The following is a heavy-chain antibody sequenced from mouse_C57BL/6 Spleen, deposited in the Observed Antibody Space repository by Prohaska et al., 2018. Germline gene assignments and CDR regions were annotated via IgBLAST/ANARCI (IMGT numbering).Heavy chain of an antibody. CDR3: AIDYDSEYFDV. J-gene: IGHJ1*03. CDR2: INPSTGGT. V-gene: IGHV1-42*01. D-gene: IGHD2-4*01. Sequence: GKQSPEKSLEWIGEINPSTGGTTYNQKFKDKATLTVDKSSSTAYMQLKSLTSEDSAVYYCAIDYDSEYFDVWGTGTTVTVSS.